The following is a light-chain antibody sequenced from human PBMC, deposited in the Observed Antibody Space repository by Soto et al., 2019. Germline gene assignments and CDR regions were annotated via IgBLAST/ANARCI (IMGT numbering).Light chain of an antibody. J-gene: IGKJ4*01. CDR1: QSVSSN. CDR3: QQYNNWPPLT. CDR2: GAY. V-gene: IGKV3-15*01. Sequence: EIVMTQSPATLSVSPGESATLSCRASQSVSSNLAWYQQKPGQAPRLIIYGAYTRATGIPARFSGSGSGTEFTLTISSLQSEDFAVYYCQQYNNWPPLTFGGGTKVDIK.